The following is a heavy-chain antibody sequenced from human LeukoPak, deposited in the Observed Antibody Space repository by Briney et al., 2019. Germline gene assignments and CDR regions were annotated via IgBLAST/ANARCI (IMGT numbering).Heavy chain of an antibody. CDR2: VYYSGST. CDR1: GDSVSSGSFY. CDR3: ARGTYTGYIVFPDY. V-gene: IGHV4-61*01. J-gene: IGHJ4*02. Sequence: NASETLSLTCTVSGDSVSSGSFYWSWIRQPPGKGLEWIGYVYYSGSTNYNSSLKSRVTISVDTSKNQFSLKLSSVTAADTAVYYCARGTYTGYIVFPDYWGQGTLVTVSS. D-gene: IGHD5/OR15-5a*01.